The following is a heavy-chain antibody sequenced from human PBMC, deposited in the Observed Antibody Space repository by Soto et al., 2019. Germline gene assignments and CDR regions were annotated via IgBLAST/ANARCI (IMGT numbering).Heavy chain of an antibody. J-gene: IGHJ4*02. V-gene: IGHV3-33*01. D-gene: IGHD2-2*01. CDR2: IQNDGSKK. CDR3: ARDFCRSPTCLDY. Sequence: QVQLVESGGGVVQPGRSLRLSCAASGFTFRNYGMHWVRQAPGKGLEWVTAIQNDGSKKYYADSVKGRFTISRDDSKNALYTQMDSLRVEDTAVYYCARDFCRSPTCLDYWGQGTLVIVSS. CDR1: GFTFRNYG.